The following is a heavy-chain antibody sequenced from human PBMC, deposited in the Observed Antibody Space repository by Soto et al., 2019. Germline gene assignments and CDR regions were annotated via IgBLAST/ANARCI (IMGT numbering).Heavy chain of an antibody. D-gene: IGHD2-15*01. Sequence: EVQLVESGGGLVQPGGSLRLSCAASGFTFSSYWMHWVRLGPGKELEWVSRILGDGSNILHADSVKGRFTISRDNAKNTLYLQMNSLRVEDTAVYYCARGGAKSLDVWGQGTTVTVSS. CDR3: ARGGAKSLDV. CDR2: ILGDGSNI. CDR1: GFTFSSYW. V-gene: IGHV3-74*01. J-gene: IGHJ6*02.